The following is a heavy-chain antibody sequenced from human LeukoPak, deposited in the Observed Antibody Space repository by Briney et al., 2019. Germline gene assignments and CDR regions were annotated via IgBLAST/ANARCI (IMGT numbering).Heavy chain of an antibody. V-gene: IGHV4-39*07. CDR2: ISYDGST. J-gene: IGHJ4*02. D-gene: IGHD1-26*01. Sequence: SETLSLTCTVSGGSISSGDYYWSWIRQPPGKGLEWIGSISYDGSTYYNPSLKSRVTISVDTSKNQFSLKLSSVTAADTAVYYCARDRVGATTGFDYWGQGTLVTVSS. CDR1: GGSISSGDYY. CDR3: ARDRVGATTGFDY.